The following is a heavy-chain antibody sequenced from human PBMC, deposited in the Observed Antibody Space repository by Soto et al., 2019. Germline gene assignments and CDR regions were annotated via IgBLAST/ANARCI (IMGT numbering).Heavy chain of an antibody. CDR1: GYTFTSYA. CDR3: ARSVSSWFDY. D-gene: IGHD6-13*01. V-gene: IGHV1-3*01. Sequence: QVQLVQSGAEVKKPGASVKVSFKASGYTFTSYAMHWVRQAPGQRLEWMGWINAGNGNTKYSQKFQGRVTITRDTSASTAYMELSSLRSEDTAVYYCARSVSSWFDYWGQGTLVTVSS. J-gene: IGHJ4*02. CDR2: INAGNGNT.